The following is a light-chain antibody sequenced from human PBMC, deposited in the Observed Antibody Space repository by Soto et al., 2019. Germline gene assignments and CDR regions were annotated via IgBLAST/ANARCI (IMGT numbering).Light chain of an antibody. J-gene: IGKJ2*01. Sequence: EIVLTQSPATLSLSPGERATLSCRTSQSVGTYLAWYQHNPGQAPRLRIYDASNRATGIPDRFSGSGSGTDFTLTISSPEREDIAVYYCQQRYNWPKTFGQGTKLEMK. CDR2: DAS. CDR1: QSVGTY. CDR3: QQRYNWPKT. V-gene: IGKV3-11*01.